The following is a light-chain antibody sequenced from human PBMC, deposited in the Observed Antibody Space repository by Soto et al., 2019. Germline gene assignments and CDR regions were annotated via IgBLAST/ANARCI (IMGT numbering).Light chain of an antibody. V-gene: IGKV3-15*01. J-gene: IGKJ1*01. CDR2: DAS. CDR1: QSVSSSY. CDR3: QQYTNWRT. Sequence: EIVLSQSPGTLSLSPGERATLSCRASQSVSSSYLAWYQQKPGQAPRLLIYDASTRATDIPARFSGSGSGTEFTLTISSLQSEDFAVYYCQQYTNWRTFGQGTKVDIK.